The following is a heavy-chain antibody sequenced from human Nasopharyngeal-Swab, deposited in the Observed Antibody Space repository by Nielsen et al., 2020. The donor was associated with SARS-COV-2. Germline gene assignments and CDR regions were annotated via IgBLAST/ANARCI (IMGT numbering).Heavy chain of an antibody. D-gene: IGHD2-21*01. V-gene: IGHV3-48*04. J-gene: IGHJ3*01. CDR3: ARDRDWAFDV. CDR1: GFTFSNYS. CDR2: ISSTSSTI. Sequence: GESLKISCAASGFTFSNYSMNWVRQAPGKGLEWVSYISSTSSTIYYADSVKGRITIPRDHAKNSLYLQMSSLRVEDTAVYYCARDRDWAFDVWGQGAVVTVSS.